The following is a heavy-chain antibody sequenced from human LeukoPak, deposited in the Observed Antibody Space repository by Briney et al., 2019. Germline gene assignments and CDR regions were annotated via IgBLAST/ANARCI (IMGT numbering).Heavy chain of an antibody. CDR1: GFTFTNVW. Sequence: GGSLRLSCAASGFTFTNVWMSWVRQPPWKGLERVGRIKSKSDGETTDYAAPVKGRFTISRDDAKTMVYLQMNSLKSEDTAVYYCTTDRGSVWGQGTLVTVSS. CDR2: IKSKSDGETT. V-gene: IGHV3-15*01. J-gene: IGHJ4*02. CDR3: TTDRGSV.